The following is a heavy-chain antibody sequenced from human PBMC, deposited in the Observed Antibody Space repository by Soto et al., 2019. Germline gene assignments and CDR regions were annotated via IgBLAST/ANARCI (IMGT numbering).Heavy chain of an antibody. J-gene: IGHJ4*02. V-gene: IGHV3-7*05. Sequence: GGSLKLSCAASGFTFSSYWMSWVRQAPGKGLEWVANIKQDGSEKYYVDSVKGRFTISRDNAKNSLYLQMNSLRAEDTAVYYCASSGEVPYYFDYWGQGTLVTVSS. CDR2: IKQDGSEK. CDR1: GFTFSSYW. D-gene: IGHD3-16*01. CDR3: ASSGEVPYYFDY.